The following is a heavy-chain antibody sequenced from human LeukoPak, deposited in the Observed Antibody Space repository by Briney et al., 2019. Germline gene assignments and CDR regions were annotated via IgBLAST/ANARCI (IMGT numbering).Heavy chain of an antibody. V-gene: IGHV3-7*01. CDR1: GFTFSSHW. Sequence: GGSLRLSCAASGFTFSSHWMSWVCQAPGKGLEWVANIKQDGSEKYYVDSVKGRFSISRDNAKDSLYLQMNSLRVEDTAVYYCARDYSLNYWGQGTLVTVSS. D-gene: IGHD2-21*01. J-gene: IGHJ4*02. CDR3: ARDYSLNY. CDR2: IKQDGSEK.